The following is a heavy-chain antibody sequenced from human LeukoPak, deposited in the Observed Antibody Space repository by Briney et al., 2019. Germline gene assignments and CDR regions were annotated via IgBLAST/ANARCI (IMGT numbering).Heavy chain of an antibody. D-gene: IGHD3-10*01. CDR1: GGSISSGDYY. CDR2: IYYSEST. J-gene: IGHJ4*02. V-gene: IGHV4-30-4*08. Sequence: PSETLSLTCTVSGGSISSGDYYWSWIRQPPGKGLEWIGYIYYSESTYYNPSLKSRVTISVDTSKNQFSLKLSSVTAADTAVYYCARTAYYGSGSYYQAEWVYWGQGTLVTVSS. CDR3: ARTAYYGSGSYYQAEWVY.